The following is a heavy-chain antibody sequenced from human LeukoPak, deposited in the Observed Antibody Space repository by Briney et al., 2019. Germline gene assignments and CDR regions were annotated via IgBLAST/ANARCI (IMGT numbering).Heavy chain of an antibody. V-gene: IGHV4-39*01. J-gene: IGHJ4*02. D-gene: IGHD3-3*01. CDR2: IYDSGST. Sequence: SETLSLTCTVSGGSIRSSGYYWGWIRQPPGKGLEWIGSIYDSGSTYYNPSLKSRVTISVDTSKNQFSLKLSSVTAADTAVYYCARHANFTYDFWSGYYPYFDYWGQGTLVTVSS. CDR3: ARHANFTYDFWSGYYPYFDY. CDR1: GGSIRSSGYY.